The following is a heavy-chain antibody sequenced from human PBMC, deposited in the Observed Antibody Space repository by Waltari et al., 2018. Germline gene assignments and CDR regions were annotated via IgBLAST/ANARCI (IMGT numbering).Heavy chain of an antibody. CDR2: IKPRGGST. J-gene: IGHJ6*02. V-gene: IGHV1-46*01. CDR3: ARDTGALWMDV. CDR1: EYTFTSSY. Sequence: QVQLVQSGAEVKKPGASVKISCKTSEYTFTSSYIHWVRQAPGQGLEWMGIIKPRGGSTIYAQKVQGRVTMTRDTSTSTVYMELSSLRSEDTAVYHCARDTGALWMDVWGQGTTVTVSS. D-gene: IGHD2-21*01.